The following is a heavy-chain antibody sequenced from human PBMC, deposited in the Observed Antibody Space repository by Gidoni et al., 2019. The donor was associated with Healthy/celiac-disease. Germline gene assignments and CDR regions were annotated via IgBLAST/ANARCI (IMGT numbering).Heavy chain of an antibody. CDR3: AREWEAGLFGY. J-gene: IGHJ4*02. D-gene: IGHD1-26*01. V-gene: IGHV3-53*01. CDR1: GLTVSSNY. Sequence: EVQLVESGGGLTQPGGSLRLPCAASGLTVSSNYMSWVRPAPGQGVEWVSVMYSGGRTYYADSVKGRFTISRDKSKNTLYLQMNSLRAEDTAVYYCAREWEAGLFGYWGQGTLVTVSS. CDR2: MYSGGRT.